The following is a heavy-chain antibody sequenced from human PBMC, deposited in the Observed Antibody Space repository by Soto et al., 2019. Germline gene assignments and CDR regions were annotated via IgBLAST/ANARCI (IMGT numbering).Heavy chain of an antibody. Sequence: QLQLQESGPGLVKPSETLSLTCTVSGGSISSSSYYWGWIRQPPGKGLEWIGSIYYSGSTYYNPSLKSRVTISVDTSKNQFSLKLSSVTAADTAVYYCARTVVTAMPGAFAIWGQGTMVTVSS. J-gene: IGHJ3*02. CDR2: IYYSGST. D-gene: IGHD2-21*02. CDR3: ARTVVTAMPGAFAI. CDR1: GGSISSSSYY. V-gene: IGHV4-39*01.